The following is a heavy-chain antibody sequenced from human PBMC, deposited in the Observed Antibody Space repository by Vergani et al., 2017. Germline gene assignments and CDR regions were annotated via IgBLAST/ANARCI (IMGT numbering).Heavy chain of an antibody. D-gene: IGHD3-3*01. CDR2: IIPIFGTA. CDR1: GGTFSSFA. V-gene: IGHV1-69*01. Sequence: QVQLVQSGAEVKKPGSSVKVSCKASGGTFSSFAISWVRQAPGQGLEWMGGIIPIFGTANYAQKFQGRVTITADESTSTAYMELSSLRSEDTAVYYCARAEEQFLEPPPYYMDVWGKGTMVTVSS. CDR3: ARAEEQFLEPPPYYMDV. J-gene: IGHJ6*03.